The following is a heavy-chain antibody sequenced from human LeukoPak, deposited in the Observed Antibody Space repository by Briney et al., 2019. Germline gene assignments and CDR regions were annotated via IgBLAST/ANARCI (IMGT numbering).Heavy chain of an antibody. CDR1: GYTFTSYG. V-gene: IGHV1-18*01. J-gene: IGHJ4*02. D-gene: IGHD3-10*01. Sequence: ASVKVSCKASGYTFTSYGISWVRQAPGQGLEWMGWISAYNGNTNYAQKLQGRVTMTTDTSTSTAYMELRSLRSDDTAVYYCARGPRIPLLWFGDPSPFDYWGQGTLVTVSS. CDR2: ISAYNGNT. CDR3: ARGPRIPLLWFGDPSPFDY.